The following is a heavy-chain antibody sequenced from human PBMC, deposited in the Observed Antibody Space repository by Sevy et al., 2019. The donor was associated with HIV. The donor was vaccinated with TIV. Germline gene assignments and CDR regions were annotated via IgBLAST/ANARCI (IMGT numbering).Heavy chain of an antibody. CDR3: ARDPRLYGDNVEGFDS. Sequence: GGSLRLSCEVSGFTLSTHVMHWVRQAPGKGLDWVAAISYDESTKYYADSVKGRFTISRDNSKNSLFLQMKSPTPEDTAVYYCARDPRLYGDNVEGFDSWGQGTLVTVSS. V-gene: IGHV3-30*03. CDR2: ISYDESTK. J-gene: IGHJ4*02. D-gene: IGHD4-17*01. CDR1: GFTLSTHV.